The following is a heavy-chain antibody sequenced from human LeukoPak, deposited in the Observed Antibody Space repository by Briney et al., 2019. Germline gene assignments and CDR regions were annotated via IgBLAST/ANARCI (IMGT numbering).Heavy chain of an antibody. Sequence: GGSLRLSCAASGFTFSSYAMHWVRQAPGKGLEWVAVISYDGSNKYYADSVKGRFTISRDNSKNTLYLQMNSLRAEDTAVYYCARDHRATPLDYWGQGTLVTVSS. CDR2: ISYDGSNK. V-gene: IGHV3-30*04. CDR1: GFTFSSYA. J-gene: IGHJ4*02. CDR3: ARDHRATPLDY. D-gene: IGHD1-26*01.